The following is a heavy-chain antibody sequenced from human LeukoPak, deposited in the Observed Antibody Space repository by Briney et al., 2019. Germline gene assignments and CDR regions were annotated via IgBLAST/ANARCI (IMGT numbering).Heavy chain of an antibody. D-gene: IGHD6-13*01. J-gene: IGHJ3*02. CDR2: IYYSGST. V-gene: IGHV4-39*01. CDR1: GGSISSSSYY. CDR3: ARQRQLVFGAFDI. Sequence: PSETLSLTCTVSGGSISSSSYYWGWIRQPPGKGLEWIGSIYYSGSTYYNPSLKSRVTISVDTSKNQFSLKLSSVTAADTAVYYCARQRQLVFGAFDIWGQGTMVTVSS.